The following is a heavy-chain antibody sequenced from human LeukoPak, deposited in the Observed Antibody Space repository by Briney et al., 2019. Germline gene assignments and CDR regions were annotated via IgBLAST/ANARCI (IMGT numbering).Heavy chain of an antibody. D-gene: IGHD1-26*01. V-gene: IGHV3-74*03. CDR1: GFTFSSSW. Sequence: GGSLRLSCAASGFTFSSSWMHWVRQDPGKGLVWVSRINSDGSSTTYADSVKGRFTISRDNAKNTMYLQMNSLRAEDTAVYYCARAYSGSLINWFDPWGQGTLVTVSS. CDR3: ARAYSGSLINWFDP. J-gene: IGHJ5*02. CDR2: INSDGSST.